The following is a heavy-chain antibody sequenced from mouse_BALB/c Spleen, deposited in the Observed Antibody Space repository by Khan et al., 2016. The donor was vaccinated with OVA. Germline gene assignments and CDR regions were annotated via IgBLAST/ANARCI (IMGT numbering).Heavy chain of an antibody. D-gene: IGHD2-13*01. V-gene: IGHV4-1*02. CDR3: ARLGDCGDIND. J-gene: IGHJ1*01. Sequence: EVKLLESGGGLVQPGGSLKLSCAASGFAFSGYWMRWVRQAPGKGLEWIGEINPDSSTINYTPSLKDKFIISRDNAKNTLYLQMSKVRSEDTARCSCARLGDCGDINDWGAGTTVTVSS. CDR1: GFAFSGYW. CDR2: INPDSSTI.